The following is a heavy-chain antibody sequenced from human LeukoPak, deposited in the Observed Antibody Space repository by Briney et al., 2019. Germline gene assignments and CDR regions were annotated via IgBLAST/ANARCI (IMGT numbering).Heavy chain of an antibody. CDR3: AKTGYSSSWYGYYYGMDV. V-gene: IGHV3-23*01. Sequence: GGSLRLSCAASGFTFSSYAMSWVRQAPGKGLEWVSAISGSGGSTYYADSVKGRFTISRDDSKNTLYLQMNSLRAEDTAVYYCAKTGYSSSWYGYYYGMDVWGQGTTVTVSS. J-gene: IGHJ6*02. D-gene: IGHD6-13*01. CDR2: ISGSGGST. CDR1: GFTFSSYA.